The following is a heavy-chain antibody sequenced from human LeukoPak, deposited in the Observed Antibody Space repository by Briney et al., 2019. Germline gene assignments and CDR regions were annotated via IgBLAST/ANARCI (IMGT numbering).Heavy chain of an antibody. V-gene: IGHV4-39*07. D-gene: IGHD3-22*01. J-gene: IGHJ5*02. Sequence: SETLSLTCTVSGDSISSSSSYWGWIRQPPGEGLEWIGSIYYSGSTYYNTSLKSRVTISVDTSKNQFSLKLSSVTAADTAVYYCARESDYYDSSGYNSHWFDPWGQGTLVTVSS. CDR2: IYYSGST. CDR3: ARESDYYDSSGYNSHWFDP. CDR1: GDSISSSSSY.